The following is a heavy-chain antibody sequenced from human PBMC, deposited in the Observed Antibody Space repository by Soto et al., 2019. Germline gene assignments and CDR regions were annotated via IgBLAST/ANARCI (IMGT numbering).Heavy chain of an antibody. Sequence: EVQLVESGGGLVQPGRSLRLSCAASGFTFDDYAMHWVRQAPGKGLEWVSGISWNSGSIGYADSVKGRFTISRDNAKNSMYLQMNSLRAEDTALYYCAKVLLWFGDRLKWGLDAFDIWGQGTMVTVSS. J-gene: IGHJ3*02. D-gene: IGHD3-10*01. V-gene: IGHV3-9*01. CDR3: AKVLLWFGDRLKWGLDAFDI. CDR2: ISWNSGSI. CDR1: GFTFDDYA.